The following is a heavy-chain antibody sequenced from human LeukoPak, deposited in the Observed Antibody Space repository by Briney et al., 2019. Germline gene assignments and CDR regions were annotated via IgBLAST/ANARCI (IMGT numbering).Heavy chain of an antibody. CDR1: GFTFSSYA. D-gene: IGHD2-8*01. CDR3: ATGTSGNTYFDY. V-gene: IGHV3-23*01. J-gene: IGHJ4*02. CDR2: ISASGGTT. Sequence: GGSLRLSCAASGFTFSSYAMSWVRQAPGKGLEWVSAISASGGTTYYANSVKGRFTISRDNSKNTLYLQMNSLRAEDTAVYYCATGTSGNTYFDYWGQETLVTVSS.